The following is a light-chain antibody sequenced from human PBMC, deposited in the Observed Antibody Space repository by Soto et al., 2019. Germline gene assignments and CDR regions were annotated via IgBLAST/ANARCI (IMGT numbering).Light chain of an antibody. CDR3: QQRSIWPLT. CDR2: DAS. J-gene: IGKJ3*01. CDR1: QSIGSY. Sequence: EIVLTQSPDTLSLSPGERATLFCRASQSIGSYLVWFQQKPGQAPRLLFYDASKRSTDIPARFSGSGSGTDFTLTISSLEPEDFAVYYCQQRSIWPLTVGPGTKVDVK. V-gene: IGKV3-11*01.